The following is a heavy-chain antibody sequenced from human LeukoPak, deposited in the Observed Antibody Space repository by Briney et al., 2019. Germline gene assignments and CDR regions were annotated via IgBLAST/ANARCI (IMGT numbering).Heavy chain of an antibody. CDR2: IYTSGST. D-gene: IGHD2-15*01. CDR3: ARDTSLYCSGGSCFQNYYYYMDV. Sequence: SETLSLTCTVSGGSISSYYWSWIRQPAGKGLEWLGRIYTSGSTNYNPSLKSRVTMSVDTSKNQFSLKLSSVTAADTAVYYCARDTSLYCSGGSCFQNYYYYMDVWGKGTTVTVSS. CDR1: GGSISSYY. J-gene: IGHJ6*03. V-gene: IGHV4-4*07.